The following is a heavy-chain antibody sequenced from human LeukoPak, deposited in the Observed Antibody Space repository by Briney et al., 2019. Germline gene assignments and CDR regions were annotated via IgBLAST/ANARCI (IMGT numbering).Heavy chain of an antibody. CDR3: AKGADLGYCSSTSCYVLTYFDY. CDR2: ISGSGGST. D-gene: IGHD2-2*01. Sequence: PGGSLRLSCAASGFTFSSYAMSWVSQAPGKGLEWVSAISGSGGSTYYADSVKGRFTISRDNSKNTLYLQMSSLRAEDTAVYYCAKGADLGYCSSTSCYVLTYFDYWGQGTLVTVSS. J-gene: IGHJ4*02. V-gene: IGHV3-23*01. CDR1: GFTFSSYA.